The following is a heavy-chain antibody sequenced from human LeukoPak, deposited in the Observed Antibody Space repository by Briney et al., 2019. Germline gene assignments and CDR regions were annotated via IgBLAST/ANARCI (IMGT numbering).Heavy chain of an antibody. CDR1: GGSISSSSYY. Sequence: SETLSLTCTVSGGSISSSSYYWGWIRQPPGKGLEWIGSIYYSGSTYYNPSLKSRVTISVDTSKNQFSLKLSSVTAADTAVYYCARRPMVRGVLYYYYYYMDVWGKGTTVTISS. J-gene: IGHJ6*03. CDR2: IYYSGST. CDR3: ARRPMVRGVLYYYYYYMDV. D-gene: IGHD3-10*01. V-gene: IGHV4-39*01.